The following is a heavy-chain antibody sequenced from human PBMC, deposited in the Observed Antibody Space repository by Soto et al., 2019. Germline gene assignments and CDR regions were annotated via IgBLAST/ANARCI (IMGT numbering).Heavy chain of an antibody. CDR3: ARSHNWNDENNYYYYGMDV. Sequence: SETLSLTCTVSGDSITSGVHYWSWIRQLPGKGLEWIGYIFYSGPTYYNPSLKSRVTISLDKSKNQFSLKLSSVTAADTAVYYCARSHNWNDENNYYYYGMDVWGQRTTVTVSS. V-gene: IGHV4-31*03. CDR1: GDSITSGVHY. J-gene: IGHJ6*02. CDR2: IFYSGPT. D-gene: IGHD1-20*01.